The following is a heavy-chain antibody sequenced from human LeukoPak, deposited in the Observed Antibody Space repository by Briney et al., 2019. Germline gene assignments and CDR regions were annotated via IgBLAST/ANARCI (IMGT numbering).Heavy chain of an antibody. CDR1: AGSLSSSYYY. Sequence: SETLSLTCTVSAGSLSSSYYYWGWIRQPPGKGLEWIGSIFYTGTTSYNPSLKSRVTISLDKSNNQSSLMMTSTTAADTAIYYCARGDYFDSTEEYYFDSWGQGALVSVSS. CDR2: IFYTGTT. J-gene: IGHJ4*02. CDR3: ARGDYFDSTEEYYFDS. V-gene: IGHV4-39*07. D-gene: IGHD3-22*01.